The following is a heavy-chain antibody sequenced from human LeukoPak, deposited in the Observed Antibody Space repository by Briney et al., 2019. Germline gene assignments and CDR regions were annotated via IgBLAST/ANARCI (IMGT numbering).Heavy chain of an antibody. V-gene: IGHV1-2*02. CDR3: ARERGPRIVVVPAAMNY. CDR1: GYTFTGYY. J-gene: IGHJ4*02. D-gene: IGHD2-2*01. CDR2: INPNSGGT. Sequence: ASVKVSCKASGYTFTGYYMHWVRQAPGQGLEWMGWINPNSGGTNYAQTFQGRVTMTRDTSISTAYMELSRLRSDDTAVYYCARERGPRIVVVPAAMNYWGQGTLVTVSS.